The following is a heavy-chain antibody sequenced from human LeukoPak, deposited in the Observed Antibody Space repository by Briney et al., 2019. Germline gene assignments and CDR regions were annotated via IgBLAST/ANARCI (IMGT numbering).Heavy chain of an antibody. J-gene: IGHJ6*03. CDR1: GGSFSGYY. D-gene: IGHD1-7*01. CDR3: ARGVRGSTSWNSYYNYFYLDV. Sequence: SETLSLTCAVYGGSFSGYYWSWIRQPPGKGLEWIGEINHSGSTNYNPSLKSRVTISVDTSKNQFSLKLSSVTVADTAVYYCARGVRGSTSWNSYYNYFYLDVWGKGTTVTVSS. V-gene: IGHV4-34*01. CDR2: INHSGST.